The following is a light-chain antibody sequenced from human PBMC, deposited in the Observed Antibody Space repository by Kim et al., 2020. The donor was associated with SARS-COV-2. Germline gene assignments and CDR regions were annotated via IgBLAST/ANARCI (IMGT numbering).Light chain of an antibody. Sequence: DTQMTQSPSTLSASVGDRVTMTCRASQSIGNWLAWYQQKPGKAPRLLIYKASNLQSGVPSRFSGSGSGTEFTLTISSLQPDDSATYFCQQSFTFGPGTKVGI. V-gene: IGKV1-5*03. CDR3: QQSFT. CDR1: QSIGNW. CDR2: KAS. J-gene: IGKJ3*01.